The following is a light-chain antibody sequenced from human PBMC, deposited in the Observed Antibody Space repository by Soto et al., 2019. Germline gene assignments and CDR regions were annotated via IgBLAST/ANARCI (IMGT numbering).Light chain of an antibody. CDR2: DAS. V-gene: IGKV1-5*01. CDR3: QQYNSYSKT. J-gene: IGKJ1*01. CDR1: QSISSW. Sequence: DIQMTQSPSTLSASVGDRVTITCRASQSISSWLAWYQQKPGKAPKLLIYDASSLESGVPSRFGGSGSGTEFTLTISSLQPDDFATYYCQQYNSYSKTCGQGTKVDIK.